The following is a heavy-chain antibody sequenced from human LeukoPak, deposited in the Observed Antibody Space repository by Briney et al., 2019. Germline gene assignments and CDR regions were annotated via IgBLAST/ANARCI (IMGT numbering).Heavy chain of an antibody. D-gene: IGHD6-6*01. CDR2: INPSGGST. V-gene: IGHV1-46*01. J-gene: IGHJ6*03. CDR3: ARDLKYSSSSYYYYYYMDV. CDR1: GYTFTSYY. Sequence: ASVKVSCKASGYTFTSYYMHWVRQAPGQGLEWMGIINPSGGSTSYAQKFQGRVTMTRDMSTSTVYMELSSLRSEDTAVYYRARDLKYSSSSYYYYYYMDVWGKGTTVTVSS.